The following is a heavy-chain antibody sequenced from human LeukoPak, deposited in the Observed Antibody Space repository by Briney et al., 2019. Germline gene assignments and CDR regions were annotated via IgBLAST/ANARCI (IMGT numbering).Heavy chain of an antibody. CDR2: IYYSGST. CDR1: GGSISNYY. V-gene: IGHV4-59*01. Sequence: PSETLSLTCTVSGGSISNYYWSWIRQPPGKGLEWIGYIYYSGSTNYNPSLKSRVTISVDTSKNQFSLKLGSVTAADTAVYYCARDHGDGYNSFDYWGQGTLVTVSS. J-gene: IGHJ4*02. D-gene: IGHD5-24*01. CDR3: ARDHGDGYNSFDY.